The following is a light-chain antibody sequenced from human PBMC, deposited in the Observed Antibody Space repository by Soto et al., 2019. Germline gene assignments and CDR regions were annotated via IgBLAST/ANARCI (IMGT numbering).Light chain of an antibody. Sequence: QSVLTQPASVSGSPGQSITISCTGTSSDVGGYNYVSWYQQHPGKAPKLMIYEVSNRPSGVSNRFSGSKSGNTASLTISGLQAEDEADYYCSSYTSSSTLEGYVFGTGTKLTVL. CDR1: SSDVGGYNY. CDR2: EVS. CDR3: SSYTSSSTLEGYV. J-gene: IGLJ1*01. V-gene: IGLV2-14*01.